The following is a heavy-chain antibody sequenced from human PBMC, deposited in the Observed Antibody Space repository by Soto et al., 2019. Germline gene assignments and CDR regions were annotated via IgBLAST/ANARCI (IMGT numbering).Heavy chain of an antibody. CDR2: IFSNDEK. Sequence: KESGPVLVTPTETLTLTCTVSGFSLSNARMGVSWIRQPPGKALEWLAHIFSNDEKSYSTSLKSRLTISKDTSKSQVVLTMTNMDPVDTATYYCARHGRGVGARPLDYWGQGTLVTVSS. D-gene: IGHD1-26*01. CDR3: ARHGRGVGARPLDY. J-gene: IGHJ4*02. CDR1: GFSLSNARMG. V-gene: IGHV2-26*01.